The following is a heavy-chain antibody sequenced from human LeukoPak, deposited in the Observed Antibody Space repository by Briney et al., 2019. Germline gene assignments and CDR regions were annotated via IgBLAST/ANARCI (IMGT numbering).Heavy chain of an antibody. CDR3: VRAQDGYNSLYFDY. CDR1: GFSVNKYW. Sequence: GGSLRLSCAASGFSVNKYWMHWVRQAPGKGQVWVSRINSDGTITNYPDSVKGRFTTSRDSAKNTLYLQMNSLRFEDTAVYYCVRAQDGYNSLYFDYWGQGALVTVSS. CDR2: INSDGTIT. J-gene: IGHJ4*02. D-gene: IGHD5-24*01. V-gene: IGHV3-74*01.